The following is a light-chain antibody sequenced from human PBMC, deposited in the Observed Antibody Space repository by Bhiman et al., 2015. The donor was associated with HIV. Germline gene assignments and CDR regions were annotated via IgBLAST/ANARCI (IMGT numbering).Light chain of an antibody. J-gene: IGLJ3*02. Sequence: SYELTQPHSVSVSPGQTASTHLLWEIHLAGQYGSWYQQRPGQSPLLVMYQNNKRPSGIPERFSGSNSGNTFTLTISGAQAVDEADYFCQVWDSTTAVFGGGTKLTVL. CDR3: QVWDSTTAV. V-gene: IGLV3-1*01. CDR1: HLAGQY. CDR2: QNN.